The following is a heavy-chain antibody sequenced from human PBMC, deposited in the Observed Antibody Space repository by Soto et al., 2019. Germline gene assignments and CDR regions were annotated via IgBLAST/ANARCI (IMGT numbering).Heavy chain of an antibody. CDR3: ARGVGSGSYYNQYNWFDP. CDR1: GYTFTSYA. J-gene: IGHJ5*02. CDR2: INAGNGNT. V-gene: IGHV1-3*01. D-gene: IGHD3-10*01. Sequence: ASVKVSCKASGYTFTSYAMHWVRQAPGQRLEWMGWINAGNGNTKYSQKFQGRVTITRDTSASTAYMELSSLRSEDTAVYYCARGVGSGSYYNQYNWFDPWGQGTLVTVSS.